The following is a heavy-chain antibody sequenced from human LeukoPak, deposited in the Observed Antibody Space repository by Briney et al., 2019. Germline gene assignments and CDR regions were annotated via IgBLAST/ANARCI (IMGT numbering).Heavy chain of an antibody. CDR2: ISSSSSTI. CDR3: ARGSYCGGDCYFFAY. D-gene: IGHD2-21*02. V-gene: IGHV3-48*04. J-gene: IGHJ4*02. CDR1: GFTFSSYS. Sequence: GGSLRLSCAASGFTFSSYSMNWVRQAPGKGLEWVPYISSSSSTIYYADSVKGRFTISRDNAKNSLYLQMNSLRAEDTAVYYCARGSYCGGDCYFFAYWGQGTLVTVSS.